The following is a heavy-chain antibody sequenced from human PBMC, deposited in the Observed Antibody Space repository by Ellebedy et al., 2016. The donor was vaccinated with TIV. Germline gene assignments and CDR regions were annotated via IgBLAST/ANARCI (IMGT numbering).Heavy chain of an antibody. CDR3: ARDPYNWNGPFDY. CDR2: INGDGSNI. Sequence: GESLKISCAASGFTFSSSWVHWVRQVPGKGLVWVARINGDGSNIGYADSVKGRFTISRDNAKSTLSLQMNSLRAEDTSVYYGARDPYNWNGPFDYWGQGTLVTVSS. CDR1: GFTFSSSW. J-gene: IGHJ4*02. D-gene: IGHD1-20*01. V-gene: IGHV3-74*01.